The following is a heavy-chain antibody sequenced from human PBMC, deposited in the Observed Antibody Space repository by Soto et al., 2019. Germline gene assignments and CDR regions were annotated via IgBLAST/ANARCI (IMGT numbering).Heavy chain of an antibody. V-gene: IGHV1-69*13. Sequence: ASVKVSCKASGGTFSSYAISWVRQAPGQGLEWMGGIIPIFGTANYAQKFQGRVTITADESTSTAYMELSSLRSEDTAVYYCARGSLDRITIFGVVRHMGGIYYYGMDVWGQGTTVTVSS. CDR1: GGTFSSYA. D-gene: IGHD3-3*01. J-gene: IGHJ6*02. CDR2: IIPIFGTA. CDR3: ARGSLDRITIFGVVRHMGGIYYYGMDV.